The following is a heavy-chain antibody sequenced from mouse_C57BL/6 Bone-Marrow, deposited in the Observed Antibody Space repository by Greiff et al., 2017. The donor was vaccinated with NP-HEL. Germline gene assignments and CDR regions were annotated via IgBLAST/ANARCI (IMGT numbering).Heavy chain of an antibody. CDR3: ARGGPPLTTGYFDV. CDR1: GFTFSSYA. J-gene: IGHJ1*03. V-gene: IGHV5-4*01. CDR2: ISDGGSYT. D-gene: IGHD1-1*01. Sequence: DVHLVESGGGLVKPGGSLKLSCAASGFTFSSYAMSWVRQTPEKRLEWVATISDGGSYTYYPDNVKGRFTISRDNAKNNLYLQMSHLKSEDTAMYYCARGGPPLTTGYFDVWGTGTTVTVSS.